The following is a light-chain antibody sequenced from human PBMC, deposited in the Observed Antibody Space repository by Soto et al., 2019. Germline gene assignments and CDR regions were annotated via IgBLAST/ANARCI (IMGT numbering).Light chain of an antibody. CDR3: QHSYSPPRT. Sequence: DIQMTQSPSSLSASVGDRVTITCRASQNIDNFLNWYQQKPGKAPKLLIYAASNLPTGVPSGFSGSASGTYFTLTISSLQPEDFASYYCQHSYSPPRTFRQGTKVEIK. CDR1: QNIDNF. J-gene: IGKJ2*01. V-gene: IGKV1-39*01. CDR2: AAS.